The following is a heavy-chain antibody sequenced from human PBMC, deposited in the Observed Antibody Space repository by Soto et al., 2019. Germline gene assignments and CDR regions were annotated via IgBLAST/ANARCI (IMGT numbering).Heavy chain of an antibody. CDR2: IYWDDSK. CDR1: GFSLTTDRVG. D-gene: IGHD1-26*01. Sequence: QITLKESGPTLVKPTQTLTLTCTFSGFSLTTDRVGVGWIRQPPREALEWLAVIYWDDSKTYRASQEGRLTITQGNHKNQVALTMTNMDSLDTATYYCAHAYGGRSLYWGQGTLVTVSS. J-gene: IGHJ4*02. CDR3: AHAYGGRSLY. V-gene: IGHV2-5*02.